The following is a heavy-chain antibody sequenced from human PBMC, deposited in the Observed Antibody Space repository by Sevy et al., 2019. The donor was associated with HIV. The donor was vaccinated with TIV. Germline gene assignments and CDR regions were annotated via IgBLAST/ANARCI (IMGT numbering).Heavy chain of an antibody. D-gene: IGHD3-16*01. Sequence: SETLSLTCTVSGGSINNYYWSWIRQPAGKGLEWIWRIYITGDTNYNPSLNSRVTMSVDTSKNQFSMKLKSVTAADTSVYYCARDLVPGGSEGEDAFDIWGQGTMVTVSS. J-gene: IGHJ3*02. CDR2: IYITGDT. CDR3: ARDLVPGGSEGEDAFDI. CDR1: GGSINNYY. V-gene: IGHV4-4*07.